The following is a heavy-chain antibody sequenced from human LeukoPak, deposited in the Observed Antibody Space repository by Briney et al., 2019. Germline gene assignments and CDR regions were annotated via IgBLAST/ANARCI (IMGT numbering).Heavy chain of an antibody. D-gene: IGHD5/OR15-5a*01. CDR2: IYFGGTT. Sequence: GGSLRLSCAASGFTVSSNYMTWVRQAPGQGLEWVSVIYFGGTTYYADSVKGRFTISRDSSKNTVYLQVNSLRVEDTAVYYCARGDGVYVYWGQGTLVTVSS. CDR3: ARGDGVYVY. CDR1: GFTVSSNY. V-gene: IGHV3-53*01. J-gene: IGHJ4*02.